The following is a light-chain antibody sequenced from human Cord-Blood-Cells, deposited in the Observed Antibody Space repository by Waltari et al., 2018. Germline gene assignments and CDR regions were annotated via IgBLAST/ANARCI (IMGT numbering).Light chain of an antibody. CDR3: QQSYSTPWT. Sequence: DIQMTQSPSSLSASVVDRVTITCRASQSISSYLNWYQQKPGKAPKLLIYAASSLQSGVPSRFSGSGSGTDFTLTIISLQPEDFATYYCQQSYSTPWTFGQGTKVEIK. CDR2: AAS. CDR1: QSISSY. V-gene: IGKV1-39*01. J-gene: IGKJ1*01.